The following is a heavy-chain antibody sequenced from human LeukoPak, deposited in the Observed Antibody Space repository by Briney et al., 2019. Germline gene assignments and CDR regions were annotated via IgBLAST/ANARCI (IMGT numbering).Heavy chain of an antibody. D-gene: IGHD3-10*01. J-gene: IGHJ4*02. V-gene: IGHV4-39*01. CDR3: ASSVAMVPDY. CDR1: SASISSSSYY. Sequence: PSETLSLTCTVSSASISSSSYYWGWIRHPPGKGLEWIGSIYYSVSTYYNPSLKSRVTISVDTSKNKFSLKLSSVTAADTAVYYCASSVAMVPDYWGQGTLVTVSS. CDR2: IYYSVST.